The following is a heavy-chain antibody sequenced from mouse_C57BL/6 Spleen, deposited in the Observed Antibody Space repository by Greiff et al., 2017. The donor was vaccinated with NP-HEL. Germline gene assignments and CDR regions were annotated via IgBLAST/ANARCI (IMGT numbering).Heavy chain of an antibody. Sequence: VMLVESGPGLVQPSQSLSITCTVSGFSLTSYGVHWVRQSPGKGLEWLGVIWSGGSTDYNAAFISRLSISKDNSKSQVFFKMNSLQADDTAIYYCASLYDYDNWYFDVWGTGTTVTVSS. CDR1: GFSLTSYG. CDR2: IWSGGST. V-gene: IGHV2-2*01. D-gene: IGHD2-4*01. CDR3: ASLYDYDNWYFDV. J-gene: IGHJ1*03.